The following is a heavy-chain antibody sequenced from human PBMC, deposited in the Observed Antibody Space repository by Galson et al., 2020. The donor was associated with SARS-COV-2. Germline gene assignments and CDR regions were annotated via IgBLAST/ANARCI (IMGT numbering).Heavy chain of an antibody. CDR1: GFTFSSYW. Sequence: GGSLRLSCAASGFTFSSYWMSWVRQAPGKGLEWVANIKQDGSEKYYVDSVKGRFTISTDNAKNSLYLQMNSLRVEDTAVYYCAGAMVGYYDSSGYYYVGGVDYWGQGTLVTVSS. CDR2: IKQDGSEK. CDR3: AGAMVGYYDSSGYYYVGGVDY. V-gene: IGHV3-7*03. D-gene: IGHD3-22*01. J-gene: IGHJ4*02.